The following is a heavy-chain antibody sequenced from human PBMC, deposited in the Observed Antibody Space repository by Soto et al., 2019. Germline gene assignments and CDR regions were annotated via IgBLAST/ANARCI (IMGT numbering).Heavy chain of an antibody. CDR1: GYTFSTYG. D-gene: IGHD1-1*01. CDR2: IGADNGDT. V-gene: IGHV1-18*01. Sequence: QVQLVQSGAEVKKPGASVKVSCKASGYTFSTYGFSWVRQAPGQGLEWMGWIGADNGDTNYAQNFQGRVTMTTDTSTTTSYMELRSLTSDDAAVYFGASDWKGAEGFDPWGQGTLVTVSS. J-gene: IGHJ5*02. CDR3: ASDWKGAEGFDP.